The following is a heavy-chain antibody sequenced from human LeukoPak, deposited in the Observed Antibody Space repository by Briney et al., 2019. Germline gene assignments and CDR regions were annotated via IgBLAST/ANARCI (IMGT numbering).Heavy chain of an antibody. CDR3: VKDDGWVQYAN. CDR2: IRADAVTT. V-gene: IGHV3-23*01. J-gene: IGHJ4*02. Sequence: GGSLRLSCAASGFTFSTYGMNWVRQAPGKGLEWVSGIRADAVTTYYADSVKGRFIISRDNSKNTVYLQMNSLSAEDAAVYYCVKDDGWVQYANWGQGTLVTVSS. CDR1: GFTFSTYG. D-gene: IGHD5-24*01.